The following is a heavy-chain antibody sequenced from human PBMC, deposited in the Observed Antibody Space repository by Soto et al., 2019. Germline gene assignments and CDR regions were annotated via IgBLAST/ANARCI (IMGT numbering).Heavy chain of an antibody. J-gene: IGHJ6*02. CDR1: GFTFSSYS. V-gene: IGHV3-48*01. Sequence: EVQLVESGGGLVQPGGSLRLSCAASGFTFSSYSMNWVRQAPGKGLEWVSYISSSSSTIYYADSVKGRFTISRDNAKNSLYLQMNSLRAEDTAVYYCARDLGIAVAGTKAKYYYGMDVWGQGTTVTVSS. CDR3: ARDLGIAVAGTKAKYYYGMDV. CDR2: ISSSSSTI. D-gene: IGHD6-19*01.